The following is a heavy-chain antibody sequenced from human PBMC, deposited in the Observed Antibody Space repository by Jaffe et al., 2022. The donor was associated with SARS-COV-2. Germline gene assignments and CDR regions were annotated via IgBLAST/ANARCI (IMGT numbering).Heavy chain of an antibody. V-gene: IGHV6-1*01. CDR1: GDSVSSNSAA. Sequence: QVQLQQSGPGLVKPSQTLSLTCAISGDSVSSNSAAWNWIRQSPSRGLEWLGRTYYRSKWYNDYAVSVKSRITINPDTSKNQFSLQLNSVTPEDTAVYYCARASGQQLVLGGYNWFDPWGQGTLVTVSS. CDR3: ARASGQQLVLGGYNWFDP. D-gene: IGHD6-13*01. CDR2: TYYRSKWYN. J-gene: IGHJ5*02.